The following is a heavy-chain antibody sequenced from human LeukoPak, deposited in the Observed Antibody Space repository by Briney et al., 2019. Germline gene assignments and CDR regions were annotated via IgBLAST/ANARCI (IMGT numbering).Heavy chain of an antibody. CDR3: ARQSHYDSSGSFDY. D-gene: IGHD3-22*01. CDR2: IYDRGST. J-gene: IGHJ4*02. CDR1: GGSISSCY. Sequence: SVTLSLTCTVSGGSISSCYWSWLRQPPGKGREWIGYIYDRGSTNYNPSRKSRVTISVDTSKNQFSLKLSSVTAADTAVYYCARQSHYDSSGSFDYWGQGTLVTVSS. V-gene: IGHV4-59*01.